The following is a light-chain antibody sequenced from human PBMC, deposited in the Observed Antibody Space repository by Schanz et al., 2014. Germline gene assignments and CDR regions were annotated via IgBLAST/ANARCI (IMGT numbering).Light chain of an antibody. CDR2: WAT. J-gene: IGKJ1*01. CDR3: QQYNNWPSRG. CDR1: QSLLYTSDSKDY. Sequence: DIVMTQSPDSLAVSLGERATIHCKSSQSLLYTSDSKDYLAWYQHKPGQPPKLVIHWATSRESGVPDRFSGSGSGTDFTLTISSLQAEDVAVYYCQQYNNWPSRGFGQGTKVEIK. V-gene: IGKV4-1*01.